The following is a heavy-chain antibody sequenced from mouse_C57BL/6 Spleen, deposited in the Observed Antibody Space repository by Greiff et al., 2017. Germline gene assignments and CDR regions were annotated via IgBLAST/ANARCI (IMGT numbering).Heavy chain of an antibody. Sequence: VQLQQSGPELVKPGASVKISCKASGYAFSSSWMNWVKQRPGKGLEWIGRIYPGGGDTNYNGKFKGKATLTADKSSSTAYMQLSSLTSEDSAVYFCARFPLGKGFAYWGQGTLVTVSA. D-gene: IGHD2-1*01. J-gene: IGHJ3*01. CDR3: ARFPLGKGFAY. CDR1: GYAFSSSW. CDR2: IYPGGGDT. V-gene: IGHV1-82*01.